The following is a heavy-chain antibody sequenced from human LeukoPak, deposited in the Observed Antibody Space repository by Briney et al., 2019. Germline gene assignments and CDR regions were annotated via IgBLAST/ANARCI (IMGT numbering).Heavy chain of an antibody. J-gene: IGHJ5*02. Sequence: GGSLRLSCSASGFTFTTYGMNWVRQAPGKGLEWVSGIGGSGIRTYYADSVKGRFTISRDNSRNTLYLQMNSLRAEDTAVYYCARNNYYDSSGYYWFDPWGQGTLVTVSS. CDR2: IGGSGIRT. V-gene: IGHV3-23*01. CDR1: GFTFTTYG. D-gene: IGHD3-22*01. CDR3: ARNNYYDSSGYYWFDP.